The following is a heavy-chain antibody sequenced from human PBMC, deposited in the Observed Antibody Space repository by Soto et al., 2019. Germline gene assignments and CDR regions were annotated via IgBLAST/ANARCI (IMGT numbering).Heavy chain of an antibody. Sequence: PSETLSLTCTVSGGSISSSPYYWGWIRQPPGKGLDWIGTIYYSGSTYYNPSLKSRVTISVDTSKNQFSLKLSSVTAADTAVYYCARRLYYDSSGFEGGGIDVLRQGTTVTASS. D-gene: IGHD3-22*01. CDR2: IYYSGST. CDR1: GGSISSSPYY. CDR3: ARRLYYDSSGFEGGGIDV. J-gene: IGHJ6*02. V-gene: IGHV4-39*01.